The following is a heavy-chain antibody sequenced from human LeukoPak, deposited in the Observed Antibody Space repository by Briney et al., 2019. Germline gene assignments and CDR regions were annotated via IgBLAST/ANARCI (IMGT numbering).Heavy chain of an antibody. CDR3: ARAHPLAYCGGDCYSPSYFDY. J-gene: IGHJ4*02. D-gene: IGHD2-21*02. V-gene: IGHV4-39*01. CDR2: IYYSGST. CDR1: GGSIISSGYY. Sequence: SETLSLTCTVSGGSIISSGYYWGWIRQPPGKGLEWIASIYYSGSTYYNPSLKSRVSISVATSKNQFSLKLSSVTAADTAVYFCARAHPLAYCGGDCYSPSYFDYWGQGTLVTVSS.